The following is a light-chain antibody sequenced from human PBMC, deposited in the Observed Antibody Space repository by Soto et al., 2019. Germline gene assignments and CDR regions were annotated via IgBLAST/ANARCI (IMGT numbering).Light chain of an antibody. CDR3: QQYGSSPTWT. J-gene: IGKJ1*01. CDR1: ESVSSSY. Sequence: EIVLAQSPGTLSLSPVERASLSCSSSESVSSSYLACYQQKPGQAPRLLIYGASSRATGIPDRFSGSGSGTDFTLTISRLEPEDFAVYYCQQYGSSPTWTFGQGTKVDIK. V-gene: IGKV3-20*01. CDR2: GAS.